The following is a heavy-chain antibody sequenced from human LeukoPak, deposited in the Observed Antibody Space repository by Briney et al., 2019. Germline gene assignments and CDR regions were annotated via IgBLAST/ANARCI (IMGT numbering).Heavy chain of an antibody. CDR1: GAPFSSYA. Sequence: SVKLSCNASGAPFSSYAISWVRQAPGQGLEWMRGIIPIFGTANYAQKFQGRVTITADESTSTAYMELSSLRSEDTAVYYCARAVYYYGSGSPDYYYGMDVWGKGTTVTVSS. J-gene: IGHJ6*04. V-gene: IGHV1-69*13. CDR2: IIPIFGTA. D-gene: IGHD3-10*01. CDR3: ARAVYYYGSGSPDYYYGMDV.